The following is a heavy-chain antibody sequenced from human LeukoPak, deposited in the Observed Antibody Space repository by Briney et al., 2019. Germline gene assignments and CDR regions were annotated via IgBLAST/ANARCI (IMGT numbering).Heavy chain of an antibody. V-gene: IGHV3-7*01. J-gene: IGHJ4*02. Sequence: GGSLRLSCAASGFTFSNYWMAWVRQPPGKGLERVANVKQDGSERYYVESVKGRLTISRDNAKNSLYLQMNSLRAEDTAVYYCAKAMVRGHWGVFESWGQGTLVTVSS. CDR1: GFTFSNYW. D-gene: IGHD2-8*01. CDR3: AKAMVRGHWGVFES. CDR2: VKQDGSER.